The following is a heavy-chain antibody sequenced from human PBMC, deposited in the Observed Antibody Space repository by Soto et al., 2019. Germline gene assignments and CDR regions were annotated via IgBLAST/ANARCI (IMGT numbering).Heavy chain of an antibody. D-gene: IGHD5-12*01. CDR2: MNPNSGNT. Sequence: ASVMVSCKASGGTFSSYAISWVRQATGQGLEWMGWMNPNSGNTGYAQKFQGRVTMTRNTSISTAYMELSSLRSEETAVYYCARGSSGYDWSLSSYCGMDVWGQGNTFTVSS. V-gene: IGHV1-8*02. CDR1: GGTFSSYA. CDR3: ARGSSGYDWSLSSYCGMDV. J-gene: IGHJ6*02.